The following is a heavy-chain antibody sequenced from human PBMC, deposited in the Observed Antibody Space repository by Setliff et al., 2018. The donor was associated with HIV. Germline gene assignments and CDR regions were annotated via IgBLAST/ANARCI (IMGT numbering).Heavy chain of an antibody. CDR2: IYTSGTT. D-gene: IGHD3-22*01. Sequence: SETLSLTCTVSGGSITGGSYYWSWIRQPAGKGLGWIGRIYTSGTTSYNPSLKSRVSISVDTSKNQFSLNLSSVTAADTAVYYCARCSYDSSGYYYYYFDYWGQGTLVTVSS. CDR1: GGSITGGSYY. V-gene: IGHV4-61*02. CDR3: ARCSYDSSGYYYYYFDY. J-gene: IGHJ4*02.